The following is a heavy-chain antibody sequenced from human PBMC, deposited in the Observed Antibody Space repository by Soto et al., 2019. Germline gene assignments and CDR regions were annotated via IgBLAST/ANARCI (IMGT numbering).Heavy chain of an antibody. CDR2: ISYDGSNK. J-gene: IGHJ5*02. CDR3: ASSDSSGWDYNWFDP. Sequence: QVQLVESGGGVVQPGRSLRLSCAASGFTFSSYAMHWVRQAPGKGLEWVAVISYDGSNKYYADSVKGRFTISRDNSKNTLYLQMNSLRAEDTAVYYCASSDSSGWDYNWFDPWGHGTLVTVSS. V-gene: IGHV3-30-3*01. CDR1: GFTFSSYA. D-gene: IGHD6-19*01.